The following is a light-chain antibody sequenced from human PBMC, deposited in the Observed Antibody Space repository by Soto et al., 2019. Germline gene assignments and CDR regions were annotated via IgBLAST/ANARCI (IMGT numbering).Light chain of an antibody. CDR1: SSDVGGYNF. Sequence: QSALTQPAFVSGSPGQSITISCTGTSSDVGGYNFVSWYQQHPGKAPKLMLYEVTNRPSGISHRFSGSKSGNTASLTISGLQAEDEADYYCSSYTTSSTRVVFGGGTKVTVL. V-gene: IGLV2-14*01. CDR3: SSYTTSSTRVV. CDR2: EVT. J-gene: IGLJ2*01.